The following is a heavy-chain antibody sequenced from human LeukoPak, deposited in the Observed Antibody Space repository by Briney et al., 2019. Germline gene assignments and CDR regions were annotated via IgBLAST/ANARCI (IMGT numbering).Heavy chain of an antibody. J-gene: IGHJ4*02. D-gene: IGHD1-1*01. CDR2: IIPIFGTA. V-gene: IGHV1-69*06. Sequence: SVKVSCKAAGGTVTSYAISWVGQAAGQGGEWRGGIIPIFGTATYAQKFQGRVTITADKSTSTAYMELSSLRSEDTAVYYCARDLSGDVLTAPFDYWGQGTLVTVSS. CDR3: ARDLSGDVLTAPFDY. CDR1: GGTVTSYA.